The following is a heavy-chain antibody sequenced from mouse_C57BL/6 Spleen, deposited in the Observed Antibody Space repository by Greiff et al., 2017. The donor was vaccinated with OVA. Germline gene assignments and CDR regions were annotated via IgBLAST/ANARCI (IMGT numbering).Heavy chain of an antibody. D-gene: IGHD1-1*01. V-gene: IGHV1-64*01. J-gene: IGHJ2*01. CDR3: ARFYYGSSYYFDY. Sequence: QVQLQQPGAELVKPGASVKLSCKASGYTFTSYWMHWVKQRPGQGLEWIGMIHPNSGSTNYNEKFKSKATLTVDKSSSTAYMQRSSLTSEDSAVYYCARFYYGSSYYFDYWGQGTTLTVSS. CDR1: GYTFTSYW. CDR2: IHPNSGST.